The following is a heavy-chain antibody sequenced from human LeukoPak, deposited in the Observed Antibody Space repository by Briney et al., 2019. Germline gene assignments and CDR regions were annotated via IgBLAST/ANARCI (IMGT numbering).Heavy chain of an antibody. Sequence: GGSLRLSCAASGFTFSSSAMSWVRQAPGKGLEWVSAISNNGGYTYYADSVQGRFTISRDNSKSTLCLQMNSLRAEDTAVYYCAKQLGYCSDGSCYFPYWGQGTLVTVTS. V-gene: IGHV3-23*01. CDR3: AKQLGYCSDGSCYFPY. J-gene: IGHJ4*02. CDR2: ISNNGGYT. CDR1: GFTFSSSA. D-gene: IGHD2-15*01.